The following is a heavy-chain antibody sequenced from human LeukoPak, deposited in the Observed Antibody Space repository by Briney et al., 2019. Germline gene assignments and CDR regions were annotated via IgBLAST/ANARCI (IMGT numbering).Heavy chain of an antibody. CDR2: ISSSSSTI. D-gene: IGHD3-10*01. CDR1: GFTFSSYS. J-gene: IGHJ4*02. Sequence: PGGSLRLSCAASGFTFSSYSMNWVRQAPGKGLEWVSYISSSSSTIYYADSVKGRFTISRDNAKNSLYLQMNSLRAEDTAVYYCARGPMVRGVTLIHWGQGTLVTVSS. V-gene: IGHV3-48*01. CDR3: ARGPMVRGVTLIH.